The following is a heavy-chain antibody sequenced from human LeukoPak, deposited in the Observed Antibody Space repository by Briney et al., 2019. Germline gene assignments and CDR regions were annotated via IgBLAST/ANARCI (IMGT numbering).Heavy chain of an antibody. V-gene: IGHV3-64*01. D-gene: IGHD6-19*01. CDR1: GFTFSSYA. Sequence: PGGSLRLSCAASGFTFSSYAMHWVRQAPGKGLEYVSAISSNGGSTYYANSVKGRFTISRDNSKSTLYLQMGSLRAEDMAVYYCARDGGSGWYFDWYFDLWGRGTLVTVSS. J-gene: IGHJ2*01. CDR2: ISSNGGST. CDR3: ARDGGSGWYFDWYFDL.